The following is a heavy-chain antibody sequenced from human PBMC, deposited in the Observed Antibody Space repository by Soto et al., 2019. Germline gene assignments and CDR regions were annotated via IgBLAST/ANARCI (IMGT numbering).Heavy chain of an antibody. V-gene: IGHV4-59*08. CDR3: AKHWDYDHYWADWFDP. D-gene: IGHD3-22*01. CDR1: GGSMNNNY. J-gene: IGHJ5*02. CDR2: IHYGGHS. Sequence: SETLSLPCTVSGGSMNNNYWSWIRQTPEKGLEWIGWIHYGGHSSYNPSLMSRVSISVDTSKNQFSLKVTSVTAADTAVYYCAKHWDYDHYWADWFDPWGDGTLVTGSS.